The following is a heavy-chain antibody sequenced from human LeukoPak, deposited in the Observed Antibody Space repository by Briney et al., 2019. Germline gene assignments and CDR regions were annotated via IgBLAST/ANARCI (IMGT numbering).Heavy chain of an antibody. CDR2: IYYSGST. J-gene: IGHJ4*02. V-gene: IGHV4-30-4*01. D-gene: IGHD2-15*01. CDR1: GGSISSGDYY. CDR3: ARHITEDAVVVAATSDFDY. Sequence: SETLSLTCTVSGGSISSGDYYWSWIRQPPGKGLEWIRYIYYSGSTYYNPSLKSRVTISVDTSKNQFSLKLSSVTAADTAVYYCARHITEDAVVVAATSDFDYWGQGTLVTVSS.